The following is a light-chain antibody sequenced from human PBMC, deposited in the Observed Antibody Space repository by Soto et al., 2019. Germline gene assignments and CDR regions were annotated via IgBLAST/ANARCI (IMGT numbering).Light chain of an antibody. CDR3: QQRSSWPLT. Sequence: EIVLTQSPATLSLSPGERATLSCRASQTVSSYLAWYQQKAGQAPRPLIYDASNRAPGIPARFSGSGSGTDFTLTISSLEPEDFAVYYCQQRSSWPLTFGGGTKVDIX. J-gene: IGKJ4*01. CDR2: DAS. V-gene: IGKV3-11*01. CDR1: QTVSSY.